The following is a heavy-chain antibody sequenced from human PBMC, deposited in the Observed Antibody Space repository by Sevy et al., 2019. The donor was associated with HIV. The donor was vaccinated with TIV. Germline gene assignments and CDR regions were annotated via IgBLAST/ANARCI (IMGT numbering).Heavy chain of an antibody. Sequence: SETLSLTCTVSGGSIISSRWWSWFRQTPKKGLEWIGDMYHRGTTTHNPSLKSRAFISVDQSKNQFSLTLTSVTSADTAVYYCAAAARPDVLGYCFDSWGQGTLVTVSS. CDR1: GGSIISSRW. CDR3: AAAARPDVLGYCFDS. J-gene: IGHJ4*02. V-gene: IGHV4-4*02. D-gene: IGHD6-25*01. CDR2: MYHRGTT.